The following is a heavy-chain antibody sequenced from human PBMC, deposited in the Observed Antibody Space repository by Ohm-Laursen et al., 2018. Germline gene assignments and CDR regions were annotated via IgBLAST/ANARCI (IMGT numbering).Heavy chain of an antibody. J-gene: IGHJ4*02. CDR3: ARGLYSYDSSGYPAL. CDR1: GFIFSSFA. Sequence: SLRLSCAASGFIFSSFAMTWVRQAPGQGLECVSSISGSSNFIYYAGSVKGRFTISRDNAKNSLYLQMNSLRAEDTAVYYCARGLYSYDSSGYPALWGQGTLVTVSS. CDR2: ISGSSNFI. D-gene: IGHD3-22*01. V-gene: IGHV3-21*01.